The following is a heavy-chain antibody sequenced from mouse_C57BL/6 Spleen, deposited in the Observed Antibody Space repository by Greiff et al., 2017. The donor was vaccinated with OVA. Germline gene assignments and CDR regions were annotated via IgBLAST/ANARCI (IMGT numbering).Heavy chain of an antibody. CDR3: ARYDYDGALFAY. V-gene: IGHV2-2*01. J-gene: IGHJ3*01. CDR1: GFSFTSYG. D-gene: IGHD2-4*01. Sequence: QVQLKQSGPGLVQPSQSLSITCTVSGFSFTSYGVHWVRQSPGKGLEWLGVIWSGGSTEYNAAFISRLSISKDNSKSQVFFKMNRLQADDTAIYYLARYDYDGALFAYWGQGTLVTVSA. CDR2: IWSGGST.